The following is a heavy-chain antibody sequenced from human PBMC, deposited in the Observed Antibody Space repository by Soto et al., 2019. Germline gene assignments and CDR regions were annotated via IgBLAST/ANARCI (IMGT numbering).Heavy chain of an antibody. Sequence: QVQLVQSGAEVRKPGASVKISCTASGYTLNSHGIQWMRQAPGQSLEWVGWSNGGNGYTKYSEELQGRVTITRDTSASTVYMELSSLTSEDMAVYYCARVTYSDALDVWGQGTTVTVAS. V-gene: IGHV1-3*02. CDR1: GYTLNSHG. CDR3: ARVTYSDALDV. CDR2: SNGGNGYT. J-gene: IGHJ6*02. D-gene: IGHD1-26*01.